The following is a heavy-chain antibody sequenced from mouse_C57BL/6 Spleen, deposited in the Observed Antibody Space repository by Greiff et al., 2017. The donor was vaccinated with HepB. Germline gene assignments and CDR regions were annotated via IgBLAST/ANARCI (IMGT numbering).Heavy chain of an antibody. V-gene: IGHV5-17*01. CDR2: ISSGSSTI. CDR3: AREIYYDPFAY. J-gene: IGHJ3*01. Sequence: EVKVEESGGGLVKPGGSLKLPCAASGFTFSDYGMHWVRQAPEKGLEWVAYISSGSSTIYYADTVKGRFTISRDNAKNTLFLQMTSLRSEDTAMYYCAREIYYDPFAYWGQGTLVTVSA. D-gene: IGHD2-4*01. CDR1: GFTFSDYG.